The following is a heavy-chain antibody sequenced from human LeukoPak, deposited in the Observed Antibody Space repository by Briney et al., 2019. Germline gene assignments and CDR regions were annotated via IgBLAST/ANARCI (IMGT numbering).Heavy chain of an antibody. V-gene: IGHV3-9*02. CDR2: IGWNSGNI. CDR3: AKELGNGQGAFDI. J-gene: IGHJ3*02. CDR1: GFTSDDYV. Sequence: GGSLRLSCAASGFTSDDYVMHWVRQAPGKGLEWVSGIGWNSGNIGYGDSVKGRFTISRDNAKNSLYLQLNNVRVEDTALYYCAKELGNGQGAFDIWGQGTMVTVSS.